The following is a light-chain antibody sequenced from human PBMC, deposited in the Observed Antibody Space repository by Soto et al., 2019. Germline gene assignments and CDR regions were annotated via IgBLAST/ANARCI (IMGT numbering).Light chain of an antibody. V-gene: IGKV3-20*01. CDR1: QSINNNY. Sequence: EIVLTQSPGTLSLSPGERVTLSCRASQSINNNYLAWYQHKPGQAPRLIVYGASARATGIPDRFSGSGSGTVVTLTSSRLEPEDFAVYYCQQYSSLYTFGQGTKLESK. CDR2: GAS. CDR3: QQYSSLYT. J-gene: IGKJ2*01.